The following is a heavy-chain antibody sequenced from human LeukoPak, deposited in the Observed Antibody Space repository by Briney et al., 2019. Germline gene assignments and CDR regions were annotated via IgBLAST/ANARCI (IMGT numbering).Heavy chain of an antibody. CDR1: GGSISSYY. J-gene: IGHJ4*02. D-gene: IGHD5-24*01. Sequence: SETLSLTCTVSGGSISSYYWSWIRQPPGKGLEWIGHIYYTGTTYYNASLKSRVAISVDTSKNQFSLKLSSVTAADTAVYYCARHGRRDGYNPFDYWGQGTLVTVSS. CDR3: ARHGRRDGYNPFDY. CDR2: IYYTGTT. V-gene: IGHV4-59*08.